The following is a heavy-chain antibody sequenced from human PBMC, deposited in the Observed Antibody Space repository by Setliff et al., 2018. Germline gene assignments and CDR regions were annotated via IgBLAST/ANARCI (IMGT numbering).Heavy chain of an antibody. J-gene: IGHJ3*02. V-gene: IGHV4-39*01. D-gene: IGHD6-13*01. CDR1: GGSISSSSYY. CDR3: ARGAGTVNAFDI. CDR2: IYYSGST. Sequence: PSETLSLTCTVSGGSISSSSYYWGWIRQPPGKGLEWIGSIYYSGSTSYNPSLKSRVTISVDTSKNQFSLKLSSVTAADTAVYYCARGAGTVNAFDIWGQGTMVTVS.